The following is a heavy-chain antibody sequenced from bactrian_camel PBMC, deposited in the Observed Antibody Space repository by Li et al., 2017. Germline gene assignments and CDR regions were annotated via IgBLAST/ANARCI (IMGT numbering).Heavy chain of an antibody. Sequence: SGGGSVQAGGSLRLSCIASEHITSSHCMGWFRQAPGEQREGVVLISLGGHDYTYADSVKGRFTISQNYAARALNLEVTNLKPDDSAMYFCAANGFRLARGGYCALFGGDFNDWGQGTQVTVS. CDR2: ISLGGHDY. V-gene: IGHV3S53*01. J-gene: IGHJ4*01. CDR3: AANGFRLARGGYCALFGGDFND. CDR1: EHITSSHC. D-gene: IGHD2*01.